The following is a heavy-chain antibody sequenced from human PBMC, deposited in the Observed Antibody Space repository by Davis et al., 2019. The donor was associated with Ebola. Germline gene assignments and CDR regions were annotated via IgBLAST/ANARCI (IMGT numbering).Heavy chain of an antibody. Sequence: ASVKVSCKASGDTFISYAISWVRKAPGQGLEWMGWISAFKGKTHYAQKFQGRMTLTTDTSTSTAYMELESLRSDDTAVYYCVRSTYDILIDFDFWGQGTLVTVSS. V-gene: IGHV1-18*01. CDR2: ISAFKGKT. J-gene: IGHJ4*02. CDR3: VRSTYDILIDFDF. D-gene: IGHD3-9*01. CDR1: GDTFISYA.